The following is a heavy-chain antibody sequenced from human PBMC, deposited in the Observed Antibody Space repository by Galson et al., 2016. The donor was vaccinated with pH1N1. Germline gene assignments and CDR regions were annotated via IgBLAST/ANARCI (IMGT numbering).Heavy chain of an antibody. D-gene: IGHD4/OR15-4a*01. V-gene: IGHV1-69*06. CDR2: VIPIFGTT. Sequence: SVKVSCKASGGTFSSYAFSWVRQAPGQGFEWMGGVIPIFGTTNYAQKFQGRVTITADKSTSTAYMELRSLRSDDTAVYYCARAMVPTTYYGMDVWGQGTTVTVSS. CDR3: ARAMVPTTYYGMDV. J-gene: IGHJ6*02. CDR1: GGTFSSYA.